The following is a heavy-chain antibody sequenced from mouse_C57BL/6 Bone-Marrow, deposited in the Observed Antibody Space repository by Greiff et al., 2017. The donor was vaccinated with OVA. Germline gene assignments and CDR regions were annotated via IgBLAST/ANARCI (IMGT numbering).Heavy chain of an antibody. D-gene: IGHD3-1*01. CDR3: ARKGL. V-gene: IGHV1-81*01. CDR2: IYPRSGNT. J-gene: IGHJ3*01. CDR1: GYTFTSYG. Sequence: QVHVKQSGAELARPGASVKLSCKASGYTFTSYGISWVKQRTGQGLEWIGEIYPRSGNTYYNEKFKGKATLTADKSSSTAYMELRSLTSEDSAVYFCARKGLWGQGTLVTVSA.